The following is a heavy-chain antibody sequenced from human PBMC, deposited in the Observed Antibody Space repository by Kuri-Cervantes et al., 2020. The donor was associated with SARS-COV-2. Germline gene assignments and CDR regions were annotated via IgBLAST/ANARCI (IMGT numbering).Heavy chain of an antibody. CDR2: ISGSGGST. Sequence: GGSLRLSCAASGFTFNTYAMSWVRQAPGKGLEWVSGISGSGGSTYYADSVKGRFIISRDNSKNSLYLQMNSLRAEDTAVYYCARGFPTVTTWLGYYYYGMDVWGQGTTVTVSS. J-gene: IGHJ6*02. CDR1: GFTFNTYA. CDR3: ARGFPTVTTWLGYYYYGMDV. D-gene: IGHD4-17*01. V-gene: IGHV3-23*01.